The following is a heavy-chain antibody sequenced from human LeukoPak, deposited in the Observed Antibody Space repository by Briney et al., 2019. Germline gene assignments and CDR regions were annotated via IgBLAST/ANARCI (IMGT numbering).Heavy chain of an antibody. CDR3: ARGDIVVVPPNDY. CDR2: ISNYNGNT. CDR1: GGTFSSYA. J-gene: IGHJ4*02. Sequence: VASVKVSCKASGGTFSSYAISWVRQAPGQGLEWMGWISNYNGNTNYAQKLQGRVTMTTDTSTSTAYMELSSLRSEDTAVYYCARGDIVVVPPNDYWGQGTLVTVSS. D-gene: IGHD2-15*01. V-gene: IGHV1-18*01.